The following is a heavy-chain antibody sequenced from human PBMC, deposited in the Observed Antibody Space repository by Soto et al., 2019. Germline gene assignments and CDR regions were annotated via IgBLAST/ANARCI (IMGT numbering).Heavy chain of an antibody. J-gene: IGHJ4*02. Sequence: ASVKVSCKASGYTFTGYYMHWVRQAPGQGLEWMGWINPNSGGTNYAQKFQGRVTMTRDTSISTAYMELSRLRSDDTAVYYCARWSYYYDSSGYHQATIDYWGQGTLVTVSS. D-gene: IGHD3-22*01. V-gene: IGHV1-2*02. CDR3: ARWSYYYDSSGYHQATIDY. CDR2: INPNSGGT. CDR1: GYTFTGYY.